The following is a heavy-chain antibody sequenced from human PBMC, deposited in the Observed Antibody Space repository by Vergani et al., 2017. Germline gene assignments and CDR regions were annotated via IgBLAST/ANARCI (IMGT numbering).Heavy chain of an antibody. CDR1: GGTFSSYA. D-gene: IGHD4-17*01. Sequence: QVQLVQSGAEVKKPGSSVKVSCKASGGTFSSYAISWVRQAPGQGLEWMGRIIPNLGIANYAQKFQGRVTITADKYTSTAYMELSSLRSEDTAVYYCARWSDSGDYSDYWGQGTLVTVSS. CDR2: IIPNLGIA. J-gene: IGHJ4*02. V-gene: IGHV1-69*04. CDR3: ARWSDSGDYSDY.